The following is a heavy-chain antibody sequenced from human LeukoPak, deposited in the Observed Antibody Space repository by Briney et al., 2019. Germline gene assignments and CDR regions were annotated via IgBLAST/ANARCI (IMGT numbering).Heavy chain of an antibody. D-gene: IGHD3-22*01. V-gene: IGHV3-23*01. CDR3: AKGSHVSSGYYFDY. Sequence: GGSLRLSCAASGFTFSDYVMGWVRQAPGKGLEWVSSITGSGHNTYYADSVKGRRTISRDNSKNTLYLQMNSLRAEDTALYYCAKGSHVSSGYYFDYWGQGSLVTVSA. CDR2: ITGSGHNT. CDR1: GFTFSDYV. J-gene: IGHJ4*02.